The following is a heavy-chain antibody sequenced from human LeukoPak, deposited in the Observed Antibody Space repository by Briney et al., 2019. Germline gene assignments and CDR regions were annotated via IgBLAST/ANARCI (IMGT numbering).Heavy chain of an antibody. V-gene: IGHV3-7*01. CDR3: ARDFFAAAGSIYFDY. Sequence: PGGSLRLSCAASGFTFSSYWMSWVRQAPGKGLEWVANIKQDGSEKYYVDSVKGRFTISRDNAKNSLYLQMNSLRAEVTAVYYCARDFFAAAGSIYFDYWAREPWSPSPQ. D-gene: IGHD6-13*01. CDR1: GFTFSSYW. J-gene: IGHJ4*02. CDR2: IKQDGSEK.